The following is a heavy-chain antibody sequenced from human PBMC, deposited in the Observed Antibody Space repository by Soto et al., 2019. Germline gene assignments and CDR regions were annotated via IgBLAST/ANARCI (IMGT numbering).Heavy chain of an antibody. Sequence: SETLSLTYTVSCGSIGISRYYLGWIRPPPVKGLELIGSIYYSGSTYYNPSLKSRVTISVDTSKNQFSLSLTSVVAAETAVYYCVREIVDYFDSSGYPDHWGQGTLVTVSS. V-gene: IGHV4-39*07. D-gene: IGHD3-22*01. CDR3: VREIVDYFDSSGYPDH. CDR1: CGSIGISRYY. J-gene: IGHJ4*02. CDR2: IYYSGST.